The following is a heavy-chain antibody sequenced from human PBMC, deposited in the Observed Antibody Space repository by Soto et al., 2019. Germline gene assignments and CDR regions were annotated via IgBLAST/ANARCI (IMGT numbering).Heavy chain of an antibody. CDR3: AITYCSGSYYNVQNYHYGMDV. V-gene: IGHV1-69*13. J-gene: IGHJ6*02. D-gene: IGHD3-10*01. CDR2: IIPIFGTE. CDR1: GGTFSSHY. Sequence: VASVKVSCKASGGTFSSHYISSVRQAPGQALEWMGGIIPIFGTENYAQKFQGRITITADESMSTAYMEQISLRSEDTAVYYCAITYCSGSYYNVQNYHYGMDVWGQGTTVTVSS.